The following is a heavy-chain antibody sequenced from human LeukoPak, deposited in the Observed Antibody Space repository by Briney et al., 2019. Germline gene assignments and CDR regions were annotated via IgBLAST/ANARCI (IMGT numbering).Heavy chain of an antibody. D-gene: IGHD3-22*01. J-gene: IGHJ5*02. CDR1: GYTFTSYG. Sequence: GASVKVSCKASGYTFTSYGISWVRQAPGQGLEWMGWISAYNGNTNYAQKLQGRVTMTTDTSTSTAYMELRSLRSDDTAVYYCARDGVTMITSVLGNWLDPWGQGTLVTVSS. CDR2: ISAYNGNT. CDR3: ARDGVTMITSVLGNWLDP. V-gene: IGHV1-18*01.